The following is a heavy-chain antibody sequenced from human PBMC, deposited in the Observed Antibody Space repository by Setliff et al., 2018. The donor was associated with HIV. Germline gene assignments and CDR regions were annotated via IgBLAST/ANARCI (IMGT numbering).Heavy chain of an antibody. CDR2: ISPYNGNT. D-gene: IGHD3-22*01. CDR1: GYTFTNFG. CDR3: ARDRIPSKWLLESDY. V-gene: IGHV1-18*01. Sequence: GASVKVSCKASGYTFTNFGITWVRQAPGQGLEWMGWISPYNGNTNYAPELHGRVTMTTDTSTSTASLGLRSLRSDDTAVYYCARDRIPSKWLLESDYWGQGTLVTVSS. J-gene: IGHJ4*02.